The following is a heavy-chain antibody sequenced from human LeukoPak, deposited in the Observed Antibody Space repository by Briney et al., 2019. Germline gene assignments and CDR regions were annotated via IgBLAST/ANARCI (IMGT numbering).Heavy chain of an antibody. CDR3: AAYGDYAGFDY. D-gene: IGHD4-17*01. J-gene: IGHJ4*02. V-gene: IGHV1-69*13. CDR1: GGTFISYA. CDR2: IIPIFGTA. Sequence: ASVTVSCKASGGTFISYAISWVRQAPGQGLEWMGGIIPIFGTANYAQKFQGRVTITADESTSTAYMELSSLRSEDTAVYYCAAYGDYAGFDYWGQGTLVTVSS.